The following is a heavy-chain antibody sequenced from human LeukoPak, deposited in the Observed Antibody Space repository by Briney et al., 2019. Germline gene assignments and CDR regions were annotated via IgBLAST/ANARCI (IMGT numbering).Heavy chain of an antibody. CDR2: INPNSGGT. Sequence: GASVKVSCKASGYTFTGYYMHWVRQAPGQGLEWMGWINPNSGGTNYAQKFQGRVTMTRDTSISTAYMELSRPRSDDTAVYYCAREPTYYDILTGYNFFDYWGQGTLVTVSS. CDR3: AREPTYYDILTGYNFFDY. J-gene: IGHJ4*02. D-gene: IGHD3-9*01. CDR1: GYTFTGYY. V-gene: IGHV1-2*02.